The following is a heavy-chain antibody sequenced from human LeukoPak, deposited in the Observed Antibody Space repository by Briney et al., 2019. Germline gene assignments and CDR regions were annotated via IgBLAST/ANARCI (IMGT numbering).Heavy chain of an antibody. CDR1: GFTFSSYA. D-gene: IGHD6-19*01. V-gene: IGHV3-30-3*01. CDR3: ARDWDSSGWTYFDY. CDR2: ISYDGSNK. J-gene: IGHJ4*02. Sequence: GGSLRLSCAASGFTFSSYAMHWVRQAPGKGLEWVAVISYDGSNKYYADSVKGRFTISRDNSKNTLYLQMNSLRAEDTAVYYCARDWDSSGWTYFDYWSQGTLVTVSS.